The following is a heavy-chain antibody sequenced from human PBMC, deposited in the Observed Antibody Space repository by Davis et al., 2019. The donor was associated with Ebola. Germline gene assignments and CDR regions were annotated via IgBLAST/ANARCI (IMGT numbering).Heavy chain of an antibody. CDR3: ARYYGGNGDAFDI. D-gene: IGHD4-23*01. V-gene: IGHV3-30-3*01. CDR1: GFTFSSYA. Sequence: GESLKISCAASGFTFSSYAMHWVRQAPGKGLEWVAVISYDGSNKYYADSVKGRFTISRDNAKNSLYLQMNSLRAEDTAVYYCARYYGGNGDAFDIWGQGTMVTVSS. J-gene: IGHJ3*02. CDR2: ISYDGSNK.